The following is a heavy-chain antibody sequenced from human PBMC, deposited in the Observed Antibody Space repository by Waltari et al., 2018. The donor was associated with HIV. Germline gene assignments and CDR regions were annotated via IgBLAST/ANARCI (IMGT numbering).Heavy chain of an antibody. Sequence: DVQLVESGGGMIHPGESLRLSCAASGFNVRNYYFNWIRQAPGKGLAWVAVLYSGGTTYYADAVKGRFIMARDTSKNILFLQMNNLTVWDTGTYYCARDAYSDFWNGYSYSGMDIWGRGTTVTVS. CDR3: ARDAYSDFWNGYSYSGMDI. CDR1: GFNVRNYY. J-gene: IGHJ6*01. CDR2: LYSGGTT. V-gene: IGHV3-53*01. D-gene: IGHD3-3*01.